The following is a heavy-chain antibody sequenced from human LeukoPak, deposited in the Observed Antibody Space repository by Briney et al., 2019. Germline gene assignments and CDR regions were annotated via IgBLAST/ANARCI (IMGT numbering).Heavy chain of an antibody. CDR2: INHSGST. CDR1: GGSFSGYY. J-gene: IGHJ4*02. CDR3: ARRKYSSSPTFDY. V-gene: IGHV4-34*01. D-gene: IGHD6-13*01. Sequence: MSSETLSLTCAVYGGSFSGYYWSWIRQPPGKGLEWIGEINHSGSTNYNPSLKSRVTISVDTSKNQFSLKLSSVTAADTAVYYCARRKYSSSPTFDYWGQGTLVTVSS.